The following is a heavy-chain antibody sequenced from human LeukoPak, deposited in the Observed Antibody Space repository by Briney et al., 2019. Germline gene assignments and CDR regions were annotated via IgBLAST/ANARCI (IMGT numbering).Heavy chain of an antibody. Sequence: SETLSLTCTVSGGSISSYYWSWIRQPPGKGLEWIARIYPSGSTKYTPSLKRRVTMSVDTSKNQFSLKLSSVTAADTAVYYCARGATYYYGSGSFNWFDPWGQGTLVTVSS. D-gene: IGHD3-10*01. CDR3: ARGATYYYGSGSFNWFDP. V-gene: IGHV4-4*07. CDR1: GGSISSYY. CDR2: IYPSGST. J-gene: IGHJ5*02.